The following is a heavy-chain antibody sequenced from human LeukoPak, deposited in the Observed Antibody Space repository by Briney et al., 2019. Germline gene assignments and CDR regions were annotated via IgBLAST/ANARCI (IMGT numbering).Heavy chain of an antibody. V-gene: IGHV3-11*01. CDR2: ISSSGSTI. CDR3: ARDPPPYYYGSGTDDPNTNWFDP. J-gene: IGHJ5*02. D-gene: IGHD3-10*01. Sequence: PGGSLRLSCAASGFTFSDYYMSWIRQAPGKGLEWVSYISSSGSTIYYADSVKGRFTISRDNAKNSLYLQMNSLRAEDTAVYYCARDPPPYYYGSGTDDPNTNWFDPWGQGTLVTVSS. CDR1: GFTFSDYY.